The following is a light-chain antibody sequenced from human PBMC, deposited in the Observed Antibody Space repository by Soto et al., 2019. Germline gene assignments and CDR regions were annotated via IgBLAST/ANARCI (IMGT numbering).Light chain of an antibody. Sequence: EIVLTQSPGPLSLSPGERATLSCRASQSVSSSYLAWYQQKPGQAPRLLIYGASSRATGIPDRFSGSGSGTDFTLTISRLEPEDFAVYYCQHYGSSFTFGPGTKVDIK. CDR2: GAS. CDR3: QHYGSSFT. V-gene: IGKV3-20*01. CDR1: QSVSSSY. J-gene: IGKJ3*01.